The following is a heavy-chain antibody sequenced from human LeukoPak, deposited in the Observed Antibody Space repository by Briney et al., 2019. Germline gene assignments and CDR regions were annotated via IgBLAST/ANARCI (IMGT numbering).Heavy chain of an antibody. Sequence: GESLRLSCAASGFTFSSYGMHWVRQAPGKGLEWVAFIRYDGSNKYYADSVKGRFTISRDNSKNTLYLQMNSLRAEDTAVYYCAKMGSGSYSGDAFDIWGQGTMVTVSS. CDR3: AKMGSGSYSGDAFDI. D-gene: IGHD1-26*01. CDR1: GFTFSSYG. J-gene: IGHJ3*02. V-gene: IGHV3-30*02. CDR2: IRYDGSNK.